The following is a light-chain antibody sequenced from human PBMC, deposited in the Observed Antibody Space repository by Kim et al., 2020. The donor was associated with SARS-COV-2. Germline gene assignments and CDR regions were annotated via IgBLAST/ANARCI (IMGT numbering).Light chain of an antibody. Sequence: ASVGDRVTITCRATQSINIYLNWYQQKPGKAPRLLIFAASSLQGGVPSRFSGSGFGTDFSLTITSVQPEDFATYYCQQSYSSPSTFGQGTKVDIK. CDR2: AAS. CDR3: QQSYSSPST. V-gene: IGKV1-39*01. J-gene: IGKJ1*01. CDR1: QSINIY.